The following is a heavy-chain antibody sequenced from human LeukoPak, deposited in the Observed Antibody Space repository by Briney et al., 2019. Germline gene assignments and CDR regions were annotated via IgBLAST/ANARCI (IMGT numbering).Heavy chain of an antibody. CDR1: GGSISNNGYY. CDR2: IYYSGST. D-gene: IGHD3-16*02. CDR3: ARASRLGELSLGY. V-gene: IGHV4-31*03. Sequence: SETLSLTCTVSGGSISNNGYYWSWIRQHPGEGLEWIGSIYYSGSTYYNPSLKSRVSISVDTSQNQFSLKVRSVTAADTAVYYCARASRLGELSLGYWGQGTLVTVSS. J-gene: IGHJ4*02.